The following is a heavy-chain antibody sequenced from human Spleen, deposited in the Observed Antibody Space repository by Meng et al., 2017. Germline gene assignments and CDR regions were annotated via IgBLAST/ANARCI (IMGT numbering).Heavy chain of an antibody. J-gene: IGHJ6*02. CDR2: ISAAGSYI. CDR1: GITFSSDT. CDR3: SREASGSSYGMDV. Sequence: GESLKISCVGSGITFSSDTMNWVRQPPGKGLEWVSFISAAGSYIYYADSVKGRFTISRDNSKNTLYLQMNSLRVEDTAVYYCSREASGSSYGMDVWGQGTTVTVSS. V-gene: IGHV3-21*01. D-gene: IGHD2-15*01.